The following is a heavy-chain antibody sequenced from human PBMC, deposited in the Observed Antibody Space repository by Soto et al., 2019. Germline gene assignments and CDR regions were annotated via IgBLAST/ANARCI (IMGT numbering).Heavy chain of an antibody. CDR2: IWHDGSKE. CDR3: SIECDANQRYGRSFRTTRAYDL. Sequence: HSDAEASCKGKKWVAAIWHDGSKEYYVESVKGRFTVSRDNSKSTVYLQMNSLRAEDTALYYCSIECDANQRYGRSFRTTRAYDL. V-gene: IGHV3-33*01. D-gene: IGHD1-1*01. J-gene: IGHJ2*01.